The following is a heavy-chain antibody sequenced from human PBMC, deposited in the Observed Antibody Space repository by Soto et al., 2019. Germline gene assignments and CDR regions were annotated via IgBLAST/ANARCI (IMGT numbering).Heavy chain of an antibody. J-gene: IGHJ4*02. CDR1: GFVFSTYS. V-gene: IGHV3-48*02. CDR3: ARPAGRVDYFDY. D-gene: IGHD2-15*01. Sequence: EVQLVESGGGLVQTGWSLRLSWADSGFVFSTYSMNGFRQAPGKGLELVSYISSSSSTIYYAASVQGRFTISRDNAKNSLYLPVNCLRDEATAVYYCARPAGRVDYFDYWVQGTLVTVSS. CDR2: ISSSSSTI.